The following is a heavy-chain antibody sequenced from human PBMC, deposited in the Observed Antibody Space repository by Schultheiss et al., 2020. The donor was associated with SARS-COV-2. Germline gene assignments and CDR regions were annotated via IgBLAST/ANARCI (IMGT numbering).Heavy chain of an antibody. Sequence: SQTLSLTCAVYGGSFSGYYWSWIRQPPGKGLEWIGYIYYSGSTYYNPSLKSRVTISVDTSKNQFSLKLSSVTAADTAVYYCAGSGSVVSYFDYWGQGTLVTVSS. V-gene: IGHV4-34*09. CDR1: GGSFSGYY. D-gene: IGHD3-10*01. CDR3: AGSGSVVSYFDY. CDR2: IYYSGST. J-gene: IGHJ4*02.